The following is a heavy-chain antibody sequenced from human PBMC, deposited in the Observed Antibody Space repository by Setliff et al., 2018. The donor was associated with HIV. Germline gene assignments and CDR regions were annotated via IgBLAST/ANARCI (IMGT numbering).Heavy chain of an antibody. CDR3: ARYTSKVDWFDP. D-gene: IGHD2-2*02. J-gene: IGHJ5*02. CDR1: GDSITNDDYY. V-gene: IGHV4-39*01. CDR2: IHYNGRT. Sequence: SETLSLTCTVSGDSITNDDYYWGWIRQPPGKGLEWLAIIHYNGRTYYDPSLKSRVTIFVDTSKTQFYLKLRSVTASDTAVYYCARYTSKVDWFDPWGQGTLVTVSS.